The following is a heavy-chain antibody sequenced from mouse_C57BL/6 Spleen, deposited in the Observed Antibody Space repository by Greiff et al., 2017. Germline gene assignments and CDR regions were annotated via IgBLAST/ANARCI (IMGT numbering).Heavy chain of an antibody. V-gene: IGHV1-18*01. Sequence: EVQLQQSGPELVKPGASVKIPCKASGYTFTDYNMDWVKQSHGKSLEWIGDINPNNGGTIYNQKFKGKATLTVDKSSSTAYMELRSLTSEDTAVYYCARRGYSNSRFAYWGQGTLVTVSA. CDR2: INPNNGGT. CDR1: GYTFTDYN. D-gene: IGHD2-5*01. J-gene: IGHJ3*01. CDR3: ARRGYSNSRFAY.